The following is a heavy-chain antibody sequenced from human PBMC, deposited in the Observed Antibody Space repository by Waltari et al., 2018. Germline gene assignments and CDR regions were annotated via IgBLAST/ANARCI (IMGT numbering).Heavy chain of an antibody. J-gene: IGHJ4*02. D-gene: IGHD4-17*01. V-gene: IGHV3-7*03. CDR1: GFTFGNYW. CDR3: ARVGYGGNSFDY. CDR2: INEDGSVI. Sequence: EVQLVESGGGLVQPGGSLRLSCAASGFTFGNYWLSWARQSPGKGLECVGNINEDGSVICEVGSGKGRFTRSRDNTRHSQFVKMNSLRAEETAVYYGARVGYGGNSFDYWGQGTVVTVSS.